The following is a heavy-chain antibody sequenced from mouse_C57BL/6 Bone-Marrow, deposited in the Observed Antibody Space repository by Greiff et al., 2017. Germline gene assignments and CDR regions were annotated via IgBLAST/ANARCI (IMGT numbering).Heavy chain of an antibody. V-gene: IGHV1-15*01. Sequence: QVQLQQPGAELVRPGASVTLSCKASGYTFTDYEMHWVKQTPVHGLEWIGAIDPETGGTAYNQKFKGKAILTVDKSSSTAYMELPSLTSEDSAVYYCTRNGLGYWGQGTTLTVSA. CDR2: IDPETGGT. CDR1: GYTFTDYE. J-gene: IGHJ2*01. CDR3: TRNGLGY.